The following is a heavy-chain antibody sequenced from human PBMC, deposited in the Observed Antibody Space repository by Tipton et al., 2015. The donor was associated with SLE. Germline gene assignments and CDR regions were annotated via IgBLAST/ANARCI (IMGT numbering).Heavy chain of an antibody. V-gene: IGHV4-34*01. D-gene: IGHD3/OR15-3a*01. CDR1: GGSFSGYY. J-gene: IGHJ6*03. Sequence: LSCAVYGGSFSGYYWSWIRQPPGKGLEWIGEINHSGGTNYNPSLESRVTISVDTSKNQFSLKLSSVTAADTAVYFCARAPGLDRDYSYYYYMDVWGKGTTVTVSS. CDR3: ARAPGLDRDYSYYYYMDV. CDR2: INHSGGT.